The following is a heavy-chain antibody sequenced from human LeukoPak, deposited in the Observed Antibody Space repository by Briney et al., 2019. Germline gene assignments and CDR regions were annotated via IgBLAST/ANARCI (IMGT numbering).Heavy chain of an antibody. CDR2: ISGSDSST. J-gene: IGHJ4*02. D-gene: IGHD4-23*01. Sequence: GGSLRLSCAASGFTFSRFTINWVRQAPGKGLEWVSGISGSDSSTYYADSVRGRFTISRDNSKNTLYLQMNSLRAEDTAVYCAKGGGWLYCFDYWGQGTLVTV. CDR3: AKGGGWLYCFDY. V-gene: IGHV3-23*01. CDR1: GFTFSRFT.